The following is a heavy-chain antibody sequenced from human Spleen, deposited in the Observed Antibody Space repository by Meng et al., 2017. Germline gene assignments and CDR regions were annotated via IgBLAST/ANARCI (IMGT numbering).Heavy chain of an antibody. Sequence: VQLVQSGGEVKKPGAPVKASCKPSGYNFPDYWLHWVRRAPGQGLEWMGRIDPKSGDTHYARRFQGRVTMTGDTSISTAYMELSGLRSDDTAMYYCARDEDISAAGKLFGDYWGQGTLVTVSS. D-gene: IGHD6-13*01. J-gene: IGHJ4*02. CDR1: GYNFPDYW. CDR2: IDPKSGDT. V-gene: IGHV1-2*06. CDR3: ARDEDISAAGKLFGDY.